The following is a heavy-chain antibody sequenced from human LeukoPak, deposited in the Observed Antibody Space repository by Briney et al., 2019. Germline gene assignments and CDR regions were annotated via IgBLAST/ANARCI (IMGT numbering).Heavy chain of an antibody. CDR1: GFNFSNYE. CDR2: ISGSGSTI. D-gene: IGHD5-18*01. V-gene: IGHV3-48*03. Sequence: GGSLRLSCAASGFNFSNYEMNWVRQAPGKGLEWVSYISGSGSTIYYADSVKGRFTISRDNAKDILYLQMNSRGAEDTAVYYYARVRNANSHENYFDYWGQGTLVTVSS. CDR3: ARVRNANSHENYFDY. J-gene: IGHJ4*02.